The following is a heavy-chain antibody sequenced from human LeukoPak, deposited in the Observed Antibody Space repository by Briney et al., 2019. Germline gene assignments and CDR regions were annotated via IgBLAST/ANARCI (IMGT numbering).Heavy chain of an antibody. J-gene: IGHJ4*02. CDR3: ARWGAAASDY. D-gene: IGHD6-13*01. Sequence: SETLSLTCTVSGGAISSSSYHWGWIRQPPGKGLEWIGTIYYTGTTYYNPSLKSRVSMSVDTSKNQFSLKLNSVTAADTAVYYCARWGAAASDYWGQGTLVTVSS. V-gene: IGHV4-39*07. CDR2: IYYTGTT. CDR1: GGAISSSSYH.